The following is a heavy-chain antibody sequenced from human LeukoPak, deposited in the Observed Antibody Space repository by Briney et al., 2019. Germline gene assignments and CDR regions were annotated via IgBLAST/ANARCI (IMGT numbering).Heavy chain of an antibody. Sequence: PGGSLRLSCAASGFTFSSYAMSWVRQAPGKGLEWVSTISGSGGSTYYADSVKGRFTISRDNSKNTLYLQMNSLRAEDTAVYYCAKDLRCSSTSCWGNDYWGQGTLVTVSS. V-gene: IGHV3-23*01. J-gene: IGHJ4*02. CDR1: GFTFSSYA. CDR2: ISGSGGST. D-gene: IGHD2-2*01. CDR3: AKDLRCSSTSCWGNDY.